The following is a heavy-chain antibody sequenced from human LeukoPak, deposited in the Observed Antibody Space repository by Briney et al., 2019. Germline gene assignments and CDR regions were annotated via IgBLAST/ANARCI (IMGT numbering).Heavy chain of an antibody. Sequence: ASVKVSCKASGYTFTSYYMHWVRQAPGQGLEWMGIINPSGGSTSYAQKFQGRVTMTRDTSTSTVYMELSSLRSEDTAVYYCARTMNSGWDYYYYGMDVWGQGTTVTVSS. CDR1: GYTFTSYY. J-gene: IGHJ6*02. CDR2: INPSGGST. D-gene: IGHD6-19*01. CDR3: ARTMNSGWDYYYYGMDV. V-gene: IGHV1-46*01.